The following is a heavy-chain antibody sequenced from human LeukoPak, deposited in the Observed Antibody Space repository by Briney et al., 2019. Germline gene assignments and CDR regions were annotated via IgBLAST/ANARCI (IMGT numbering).Heavy chain of an antibody. J-gene: IGHJ6*03. D-gene: IGHD5-12*01. Sequence: SETLSLTCTVSGGSITTSSYYWGWIRQPPGKGLEWIGSIYYSGITYYNPSLKSRVTISVDTSKSQVSLKLSSVTAADTAVYYCANIERYYYYMDVWGKGTTVTVSS. CDR3: ANIERYYYYMDV. CDR1: GGSITTSSYY. V-gene: IGHV4-39*01. CDR2: IYYSGIT.